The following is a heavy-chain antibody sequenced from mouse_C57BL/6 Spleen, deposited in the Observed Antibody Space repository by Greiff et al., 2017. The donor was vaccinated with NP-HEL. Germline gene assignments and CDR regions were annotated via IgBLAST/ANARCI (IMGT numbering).Heavy chain of an antibody. D-gene: IGHD2-4*01. CDR3: ARHVPFYDYDLGAMDY. Sequence: EVKLMESGGGLVQPGGSLKLSCAASGFTFSDYYMYWVRQTPEKRLEWVAYISNGGGSTYYPDTVKGRFTISRDNAKNTLYLQMSRLKSEDTAMYYCARHVPFYDYDLGAMDYWGQGTSVTVSS. J-gene: IGHJ4*01. V-gene: IGHV5-12*01. CDR2: ISNGGGST. CDR1: GFTFSDYY.